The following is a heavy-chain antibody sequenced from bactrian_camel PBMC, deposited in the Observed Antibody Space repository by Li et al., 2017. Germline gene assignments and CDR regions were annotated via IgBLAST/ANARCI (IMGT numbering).Heavy chain of an antibody. CDR3: GASLTGWRCSSQSFHPADYDY. CDR1: GFTFSSYY. V-gene: IGHV3S28*01. D-gene: IGHD2*01. J-gene: IGHJ4*01. CDR2: IYTGGGST. Sequence: LVESGGGLVQPGGSLRLSCAVSGFTFSSYYMSWVRQAPGKELEWVSSIYTGGGSTYYADSVKGRFTISKDNAKNTLYLQMNNLKPEDTAMYYCGASLTGWRCSSQSFHPADYDYWGQGTQVTVS.